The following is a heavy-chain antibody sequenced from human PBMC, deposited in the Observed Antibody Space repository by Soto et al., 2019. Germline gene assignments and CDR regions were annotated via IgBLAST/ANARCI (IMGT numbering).Heavy chain of an antibody. V-gene: IGHV4-34*01. CDR1: GGSFSGYY. D-gene: IGHD3-16*02. Sequence: SETLSLTCAVYGGSFSGYYWSWIRQPPGKGLEWIGEINHSGSTNYNPSLKSRVTISVDTSKNQFSLKLSSVTAADTAVYYCARGLNVWGSYRWSWFDPWGQGTLVTVSS. CDR3: ARGLNVWGSYRWSWFDP. J-gene: IGHJ5*02. CDR2: INHSGST.